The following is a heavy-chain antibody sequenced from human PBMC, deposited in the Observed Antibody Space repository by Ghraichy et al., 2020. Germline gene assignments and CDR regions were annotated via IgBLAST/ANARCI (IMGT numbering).Heavy chain of an antibody. V-gene: IGHV1-3*01. CDR3: ARGIRGYSGYGAYYFDL. Sequence: ASVKVSCKASGYNFKSFAIQWVRRAPGQRLEWMGWITPGNGNTKYSQNFQGRITITRDTSASTSYMELRSLRSEDTAVYFCARGIRGYSGYGAYYFDLWAQGTLVTVSS. J-gene: IGHJ4*02. CDR1: GYNFKSFA. CDR2: ITPGNGNT. D-gene: IGHD5-12*01.